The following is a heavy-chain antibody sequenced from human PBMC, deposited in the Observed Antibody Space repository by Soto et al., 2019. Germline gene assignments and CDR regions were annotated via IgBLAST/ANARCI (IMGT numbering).Heavy chain of an antibody. CDR1: GFTFSSYG. Sequence: QVQLVESGGGVVQPGRSLRLSCAASGFTFSSYGMHWVRQAPGKGLEWVALISYDGSNKYYADSVKGRFTISRDNSKNTLFLQLNSLRVEYTDVYYCAKDEGYSYGMDVWGQGTTVTVSS. CDR3: AKDEGYSYGMDV. D-gene: IGHD5-18*01. CDR2: ISYDGSNK. J-gene: IGHJ6*02. V-gene: IGHV3-30*18.